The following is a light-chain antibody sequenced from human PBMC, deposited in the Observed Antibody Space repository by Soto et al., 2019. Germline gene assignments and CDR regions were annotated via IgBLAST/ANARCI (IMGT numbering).Light chain of an antibody. CDR1: SSDVGAYNY. CDR3: SSYTIRSTVV. J-gene: IGLJ2*01. Sequence: QSALTQPASVSGSPGQSITISCTGTSSDVGAYNYVSWYQHHPGKAPKLMIYDVANRPSGVSNRFSGSKSGNTASLTISGLQAEYEADYYCSSYTIRSTVVFGGGTKLTVL. CDR2: DVA. V-gene: IGLV2-14*03.